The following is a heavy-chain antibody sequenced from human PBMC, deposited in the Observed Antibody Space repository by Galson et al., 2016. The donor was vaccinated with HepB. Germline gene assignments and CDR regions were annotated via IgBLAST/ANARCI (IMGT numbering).Heavy chain of an antibody. CDR3: ATLERRPSGHYYFDS. D-gene: IGHD3-22*01. CDR2: ITHSGDI. CDR1: RASLNNNY. Sequence: SETLSLTCVVYRASLNNNYWSWVRQPPGKGLEWLGEITHSGDINYNPSLKSRVTMSADTSSSQFSLKMTSVTAAGTAMYYCATLERRPSGHYYFDSWGQGTLVTVSS. J-gene: IGHJ4*02. V-gene: IGHV4-34*01.